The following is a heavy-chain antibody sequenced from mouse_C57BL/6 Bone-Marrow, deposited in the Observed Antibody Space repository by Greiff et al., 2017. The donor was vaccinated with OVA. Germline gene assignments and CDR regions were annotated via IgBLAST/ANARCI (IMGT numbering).Heavy chain of an antibody. CDR3: TRWGIYYGNGCAY. CDR1: GYTFTDYE. CDR2: IDPETGGT. D-gene: IGHD2-1*01. Sequence: QVQLQQSGAELVRPGASVTLSCKASGYTFTDYEMHWVKQTPVHGLEWIGAIDPETGGTAYNQKFKGKAILTADKSSSTAYMELRSLTTEDSAVYYCTRWGIYYGNGCAYWGQGTLVTVSA. V-gene: IGHV1-15*01. J-gene: IGHJ3*01.